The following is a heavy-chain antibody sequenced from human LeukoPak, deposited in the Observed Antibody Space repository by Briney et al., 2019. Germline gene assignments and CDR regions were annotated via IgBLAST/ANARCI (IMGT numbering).Heavy chain of an antibody. CDR1: GFTVSSSY. D-gene: IGHD3-3*01. CDR3: ASGHEVTLEGFSI. V-gene: IGHV3-53*01. J-gene: IGHJ3*02. Sequence: PGGSLRLSCAASGFTVSSSYMSWVRHAPGRGLECVSDIYRDGSTYYADSVKGRFTISRDNSRNTVYLQMNSLSAEDTAVYYCASGHEVTLEGFSIWGQGTTVIVSS. CDR2: IYRDGST.